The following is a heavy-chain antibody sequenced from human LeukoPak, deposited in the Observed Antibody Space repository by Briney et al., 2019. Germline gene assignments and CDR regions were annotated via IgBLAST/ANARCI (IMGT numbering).Heavy chain of an antibody. CDR2: IYYSGST. CDR3: ARGLPLWDYDSSGYWTRGRPLYFDL. V-gene: IGHV4-39*07. Sequence: SETLSLTCTVSGGSISSSSYYWGWIRQPPGKGLEWIGSIYYSGSTYYNPSLKSRVTISVDTSKNQFSLKLSSVTAADTAVYYCARGLPLWDYDSSGYWTRGRPLYFDLWGRGTLVTVSS. D-gene: IGHD3-22*01. J-gene: IGHJ2*01. CDR1: GGSISSSSYY.